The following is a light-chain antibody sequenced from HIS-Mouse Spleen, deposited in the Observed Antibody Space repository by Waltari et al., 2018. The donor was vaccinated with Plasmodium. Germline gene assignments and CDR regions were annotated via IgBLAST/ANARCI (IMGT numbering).Light chain of an antibody. CDR2: EDS. J-gene: IGLJ3*02. Sequence: SYELTQPPSVSVSPGQTARITCSGDALPKKYAYWYQQKSGQAPVLVMKEDSTRPSGIPERVSGSRSGTMATLTISGAQVEEEADYYCYSTDSSGNHRVFGGGTKLTVL. CDR1: ALPKKY. CDR3: YSTDSSGNHRV. V-gene: IGLV3-10*01.